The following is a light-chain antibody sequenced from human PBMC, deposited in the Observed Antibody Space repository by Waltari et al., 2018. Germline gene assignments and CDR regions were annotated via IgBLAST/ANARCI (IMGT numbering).Light chain of an antibody. CDR3: QQYFSVPET. V-gene: IGKV4-1*01. CDR1: QNLLFRSTNKNY. CDR2: WAS. Sequence: DIVMTQSPDSLTVSLGERANINCKSSQNLLFRSTNKNYLAWYQQKPGQPPKLLFYWASTRESGVPDRFSGSGSGTDFTLTISSLQAEDVAVYYCQQYFSVPETFGQGTKLEIK. J-gene: IGKJ2*01.